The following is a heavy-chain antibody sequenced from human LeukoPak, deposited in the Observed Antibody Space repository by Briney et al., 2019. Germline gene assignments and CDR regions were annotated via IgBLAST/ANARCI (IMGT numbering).Heavy chain of an antibody. J-gene: IGHJ5*02. V-gene: IGHV3-33*01. D-gene: IGHD2-15*01. CDR1: GFTFSSYG. CDR2: IWYDGSNK. CDR3: ARGWWLRPSIGFNWFDP. Sequence: GGSLRLSCAASGFTFSSYGMHWVRQAPGKGLEWVAVIWYDGSNKYYADSVKGRFTISRDNSKNTLYLQMNSLRAEDTAVYYCARGWWLRPSIGFNWFDPWGQGTLVTVSS.